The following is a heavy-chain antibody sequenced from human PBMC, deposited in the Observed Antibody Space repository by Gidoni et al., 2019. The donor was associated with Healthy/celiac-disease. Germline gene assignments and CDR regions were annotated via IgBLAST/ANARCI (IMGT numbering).Heavy chain of an antibody. D-gene: IGHD2-21*02. Sequence: QVQLVESGGGVVQPGRSLRPSCQASGPTFTSYAMHWLRQAPGKGREWVAVISYDGRNKYYADSVKGRFTISRDNSKNTLYLQMNSLRPDDTAVYYSARGGVCGGDCYPGQISRDAFDIWGQGTVVTVSS. V-gene: IGHV3-30*04. CDR3: ARGGVCGGDCYPGQISRDAFDI. CDR1: GPTFTSYA. CDR2: ISYDGRNK. J-gene: IGHJ3*02.